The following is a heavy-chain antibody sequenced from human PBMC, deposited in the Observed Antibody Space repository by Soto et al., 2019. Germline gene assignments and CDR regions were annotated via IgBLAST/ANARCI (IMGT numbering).Heavy chain of an antibody. CDR2: IYRSGST. V-gene: IGHV4-4*02. Sequence: QVQLQESGPGLVKPSGTLSLICAVSGGSVSSDDWWSWVRQPPGKGLEWIGEIYRSGSTNYNPSLRSXXTXSXXKSKHHFSLQLTSVTAADTAGYYCARGSRGSWYIYWGQGTLVTVSS. J-gene: IGHJ4*02. D-gene: IGHD6-13*01. CDR3: ARGSRGSWYIY. CDR1: GGSVSSDDW.